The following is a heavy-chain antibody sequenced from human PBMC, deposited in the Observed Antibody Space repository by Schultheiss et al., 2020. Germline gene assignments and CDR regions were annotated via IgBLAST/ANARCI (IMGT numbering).Heavy chain of an antibody. CDR2: INPSGGST. CDR3: ARAGRYCSGGSCYPGGYYYMDV. V-gene: IGHV1-46*01. Sequence: ASVKVSCKASGYIFTSSYMHWVRQAPGQGLEWMGIINPSGGSTSYAQKFQGRVTMTRDTSTSTVYMELSSLRSEDTAVYYCARAGRYCSGGSCYPGGYYYMDVWGKGTTVTVSS. J-gene: IGHJ6*03. CDR1: GYIFTSSY. D-gene: IGHD2-15*01.